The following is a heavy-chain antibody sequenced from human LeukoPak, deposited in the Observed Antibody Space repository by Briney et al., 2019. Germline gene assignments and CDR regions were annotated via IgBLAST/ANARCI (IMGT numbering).Heavy chain of an antibody. V-gene: IGHV3-7*03. CDR3: ARGFGGVTAGYY. Sequence: GGSLRLSCAASGFTFSAYWMSWVRQAPGKGLEWVANIKQDGSDKYYVDSVKGRFTISRDNAKNSLYLQMNSLRAEDTAVYYCARGFGGVTAGYYWGQGTLVTVSS. CDR2: IKQDGSDK. D-gene: IGHD3-16*01. CDR1: GFTFSAYW. J-gene: IGHJ4*02.